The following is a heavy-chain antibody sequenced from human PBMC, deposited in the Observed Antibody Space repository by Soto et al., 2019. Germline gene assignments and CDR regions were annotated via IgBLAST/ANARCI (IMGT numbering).Heavy chain of an antibody. Sequence: QLHLVQSGAVVKKPGASVTVSCSASGYPVTAYYMHWVRQAPGRGLEWMGGINPATGAAKYTQTFRGGVTMTRDTSTSTVFMELSGPTSEATAVFYCARGGGVGVAGSAAFDMWGQGTLVTVSS. CDR2: INPATGAA. J-gene: IGHJ3*02. V-gene: IGHV1-2*02. CDR3: ARGGGVGVAGSAAFDM. D-gene: IGHD3-3*01. CDR1: GYPVTAYY.